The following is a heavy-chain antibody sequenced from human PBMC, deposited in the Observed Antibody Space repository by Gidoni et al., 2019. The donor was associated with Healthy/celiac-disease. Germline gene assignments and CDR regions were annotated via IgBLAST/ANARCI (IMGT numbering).Heavy chain of an antibody. CDR3: ARGARLAAAAPDY. J-gene: IGHJ4*02. D-gene: IGHD6-13*01. CDR1: GGSFSGYY. V-gene: IGHV4-34*01. Sequence: QVQLQQWGAGLLKPSETLSLTCAVSGGSFSGYYWRWIRQPPGKGLEWIGEINHSGSTNYNPSLKSRVTIAVDTSKNQFSLKLSSVTAADTAVYYCARGARLAAAAPDYWGQGTLVTVSS. CDR2: INHSGST.